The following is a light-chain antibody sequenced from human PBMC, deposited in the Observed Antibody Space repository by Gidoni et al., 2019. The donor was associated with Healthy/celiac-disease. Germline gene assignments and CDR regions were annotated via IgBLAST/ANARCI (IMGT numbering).Light chain of an antibody. Sequence: EIVLPQSPATLSLSPGERATLSCRASQSVSNYLAWYQQEPGQAPTVLIYDATSGSGTKFTLTISSLEPEDFAVYYCQQRNNWPIFTFGPGTKVDIK. V-gene: IGKV3-11*01. J-gene: IGKJ3*01. CDR3: QQRNNWPIFT. CDR2: DAT. CDR1: QSVSNY.